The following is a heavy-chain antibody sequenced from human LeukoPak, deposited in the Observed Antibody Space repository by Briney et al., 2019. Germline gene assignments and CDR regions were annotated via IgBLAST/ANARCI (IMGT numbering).Heavy chain of an antibody. J-gene: IGHJ6*03. V-gene: IGHV1-69*01. CDR2: IIPIFGTA. CDR3: ARDGWLQFHNMDV. D-gene: IGHD5-24*01. Sequence: GSSVKVSCKASGGTFSSYAISWVRQAPGQGLEWRGGIIPIFGTAKYAQKFQGRVTITADEPTRTAYMELSSLRSEDTAVYYGARDGWLQFHNMDVWGKGTTVTISS. CDR1: GGTFSSYA.